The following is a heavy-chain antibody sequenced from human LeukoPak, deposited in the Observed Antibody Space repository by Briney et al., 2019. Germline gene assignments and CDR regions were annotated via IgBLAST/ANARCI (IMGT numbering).Heavy chain of an antibody. V-gene: IGHV3-21*01. D-gene: IGHD5-18*01. CDR2: ISSSSSYI. CDR1: GFTFSSYS. CDR3: ARKVYSHGDNAFDI. J-gene: IGHJ3*02. Sequence: GGSLRLSCAASGFTFSSYSMNWVRQAPGKGLEWVSSISSSSSYIYYADSAKGRFTISRDNAKNSLYLQMNSLRAEDTAVYYCARKVYSHGDNAFDIWGQGTMVTVSS.